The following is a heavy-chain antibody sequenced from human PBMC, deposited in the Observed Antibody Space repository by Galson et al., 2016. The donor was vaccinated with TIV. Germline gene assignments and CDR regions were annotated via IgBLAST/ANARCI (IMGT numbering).Heavy chain of an antibody. D-gene: IGHD2-2*01. V-gene: IGHV1-8*02. CDR3: ARSWSVVAPNWVDP. CDR2: INPDSGNT. CDR1: GYTFTSYH. Sequence: SVKVSCKASGYTFTSYHINWVRQATGQGLEWMGWINPDSGNTGYVQKFQGRVTMTRNISASTVYMELSSLRSEDTAVYYCARSWSVVAPNWVDPWGQVTLVTVSS. J-gene: IGHJ5*02.